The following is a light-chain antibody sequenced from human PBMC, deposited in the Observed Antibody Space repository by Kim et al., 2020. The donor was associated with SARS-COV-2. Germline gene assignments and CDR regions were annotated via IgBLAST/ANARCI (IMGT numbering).Light chain of an antibody. J-gene: IGKJ1*01. CDR2: KTS. CDR1: QSISSW. Sequence: ASVGDRVTITCRASQSISSWLAWYQQKPGKAPKLLIYKTSSLESGVPSRFSGSGSGTEFTLTISSLQPDDFATFYCQQYNSYPWTFGQGTKVDIK. V-gene: IGKV1-5*03. CDR3: QQYNSYPWT.